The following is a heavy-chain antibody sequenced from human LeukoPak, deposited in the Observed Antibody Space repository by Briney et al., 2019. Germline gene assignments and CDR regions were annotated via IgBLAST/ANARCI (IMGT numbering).Heavy chain of an antibody. J-gene: IGHJ4*02. CDR2: IYPGDSGT. Sequence: GESLKISCKGSGYSFTSYWIGWVRQMPGKGLEWMGIIYPGDSGTRYSPSFQGQVTISADKSISTAYLQWSSLKASDTAMYYCARGPMVRGVIRPVGDYWGQGALVTVSS. CDR3: ARGPMVRGVIRPVGDY. CDR1: GYSFTSYW. V-gene: IGHV5-51*01. D-gene: IGHD3-10*01.